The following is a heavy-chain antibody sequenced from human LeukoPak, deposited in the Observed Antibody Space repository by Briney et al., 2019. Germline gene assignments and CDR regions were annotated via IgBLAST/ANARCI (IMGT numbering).Heavy chain of an antibody. J-gene: IGHJ4*02. Sequence: GGSLRLSCAASGFTFSSYSMNWVRQAPGKGLEWVSYISSSSTIYYADSVKGRFTISRDNAKNSLYLQMNSLRAEDTAVYYCARQTTVVTRTKTAYYFDYWGQGTLVTVSS. CDR1: GFTFSSYS. CDR2: ISSSSTI. CDR3: ARQTTVVTRTKTAYYFDY. D-gene: IGHD4-23*01. V-gene: IGHV3-48*01.